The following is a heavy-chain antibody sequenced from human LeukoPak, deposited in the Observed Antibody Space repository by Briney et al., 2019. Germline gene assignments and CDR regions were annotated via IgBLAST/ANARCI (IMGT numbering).Heavy chain of an antibody. CDR3: ARGERQQLVGIYYFDY. CDR2: ISSSSSYI. J-gene: IGHJ4*02. CDR1: GFTFSSYS. D-gene: IGHD6-13*01. Sequence: GGSLRLSCAASGFTFSSYSMNWVRQAPGKGLEWVSSISSSSSYIYYADSVKGRFTISRDNAKNSLYLQMNSLRAEDTAVYYCARGERQQLVGIYYFDYWGQGTLVTVSS. V-gene: IGHV3-21*01.